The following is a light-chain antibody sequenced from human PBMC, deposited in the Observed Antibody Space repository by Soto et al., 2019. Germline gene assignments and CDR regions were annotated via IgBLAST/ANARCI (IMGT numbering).Light chain of an antibody. V-gene: IGKV3-15*01. CDR1: RSVDTN. CDR3: QQYNSWPYT. CDR2: GAS. J-gene: IGKJ2*01. Sequence: ETVMTQSPATLSVSPGERATLSCRASRSVDTNLAWYQQKPGQAPRLLIYGASTRATGIPARFSGSGSGTEFALTISSLQSEDFAVYSCQQYNSWPYTFGQGTKLEIK.